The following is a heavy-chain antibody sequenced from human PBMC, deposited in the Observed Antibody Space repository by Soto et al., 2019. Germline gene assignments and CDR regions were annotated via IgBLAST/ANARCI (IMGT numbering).Heavy chain of an antibody. V-gene: IGHV3-30*18. Sequence: QVQLVESGGGVVQPGRSLRLSCAASGFTFSSYGMHWVRQAPGKGLEWVAVISYDGSNKYYADSVKGRFTISRDNSKNTLYLQMNSLRAEDTAVYYCAKDPTFRGVYYYYGMDVWGQGTTVTVSS. CDR2: ISYDGSNK. CDR1: GFTFSSYG. D-gene: IGHD1-26*01. CDR3: AKDPTFRGVYYYYGMDV. J-gene: IGHJ6*02.